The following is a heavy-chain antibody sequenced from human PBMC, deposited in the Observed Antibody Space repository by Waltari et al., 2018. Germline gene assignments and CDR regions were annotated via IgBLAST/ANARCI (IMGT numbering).Heavy chain of an antibody. CDR1: GFTFSSYE. D-gene: IGHD2-15*01. J-gene: IGHJ4*02. CDR3: ARSSPADIVVVVAATPVDY. CDR2: ISSSGSTI. Sequence: EVQLVESGGGLVQPGGSLRLSCAASGFTFSSYEMNWVRQAQGKGLEWVSYISSSGSTIYYADSGKGRFTISRDNAKNSLYRQMNSLRAEDTAVYYCARSSPADIVVVVAATPVDYWGQGTLVTVSS. V-gene: IGHV3-48*03.